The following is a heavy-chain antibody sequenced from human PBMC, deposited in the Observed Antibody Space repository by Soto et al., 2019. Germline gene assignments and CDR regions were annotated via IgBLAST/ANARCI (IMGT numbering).Heavy chain of an antibody. CDR3: ARTPYSSRWPRFDY. D-gene: IGHD6-19*01. V-gene: IGHV4-59*01. J-gene: IGHJ4*02. CDR2: IYYSGST. Sequence: SETLSLTCTVSGGSISSYYWSWIRQPPGKGLEWIGYIYYSGSTNYNPSLKSRVTISVDTSKNQFSLKLGSVTAADTAVYYCARTPYSSRWPRFDYWGQGTLVTVSS. CDR1: GGSISSYY.